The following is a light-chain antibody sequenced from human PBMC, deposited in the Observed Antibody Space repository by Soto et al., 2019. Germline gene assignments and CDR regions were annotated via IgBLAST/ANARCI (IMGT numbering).Light chain of an antibody. V-gene: IGKV3-15*01. CDR1: QSVSSS. CDR2: GAS. Sequence: EIVLTQSPATLSVSPGETVTLSCRASQSVSSSLAWYQQQPGRSPRLLIYGASTRATGIPARFSGSGSGTEFTLTISSLQSGDFAVYYCHQYDNWPSYTFGQGTKVDIK. CDR3: HQYDNWPSYT. J-gene: IGKJ2*01.